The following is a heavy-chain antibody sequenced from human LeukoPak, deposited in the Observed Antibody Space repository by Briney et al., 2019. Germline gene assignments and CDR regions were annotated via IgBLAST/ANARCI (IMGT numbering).Heavy chain of an antibody. Sequence: SVKVSCKASGYTFTGYYMHWVRQDPGQGLEWMGGIIPIFGTANYAQKFQGRVTITADESTSTAYMELSSLRSEDTAVYYCARVLYGSGSSWGGSIDYWGQGTLVTVSS. CDR1: GYTFTGYY. J-gene: IGHJ4*02. D-gene: IGHD3-10*01. CDR2: IIPIFGTA. V-gene: IGHV1-69*13. CDR3: ARVLYGSGSSWGGSIDY.